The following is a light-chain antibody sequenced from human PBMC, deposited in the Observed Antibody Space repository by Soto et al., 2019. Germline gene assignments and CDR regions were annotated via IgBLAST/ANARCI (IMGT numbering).Light chain of an antibody. CDR2: EVN. CDR3: SSYAGSNSPYV. CDR1: NNDIGGYNY. Sequence: QSVLTQPPSASGSPGQSVTISCTGTNNDIGGYNYVSWYQQHPGKAPKLMIHEVNKRPSGVPDRFPGSKSGNTASLTVSGLQAEDAADYYCSSYAGSNSPYVFGTGTKVTVL. V-gene: IGLV2-8*01. J-gene: IGLJ1*01.